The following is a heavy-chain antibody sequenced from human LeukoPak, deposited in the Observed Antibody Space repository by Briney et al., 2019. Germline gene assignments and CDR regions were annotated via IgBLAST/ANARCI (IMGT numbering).Heavy chain of an antibody. J-gene: IGHJ3*02. D-gene: IGHD3-22*01. CDR2: INPNSGGT. CDR3: ASSYYDSSGYYSFSPVGSAFDI. CDR1: GYTFTGYY. V-gene: IGHV1-2*02. Sequence: GASVKVSCKASGYTFTGYYMHWVRQAPGQGLEWMGWINPNSGGTNYAQKFQGRVTMTRDTSISTAYMELSRLRSDDTAVYYCASSYYDSSGYYSFSPVGSAFDIWGQGTMVTVSS.